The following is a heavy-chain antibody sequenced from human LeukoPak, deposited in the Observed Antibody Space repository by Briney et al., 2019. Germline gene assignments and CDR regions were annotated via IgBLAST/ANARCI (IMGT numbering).Heavy chain of an antibody. CDR1: GYTFTGYN. V-gene: IGHV1-2*02. CDR3: ARVLPYQLLFDY. CDR2: INPNSGGT. Sequence: ASVKVSCKASGYTFTGYNMHWVRQAPGQGLEWMGWINPNSGGTNYAQKFQGRATMTRDTSISTAYMELSRLRSDDTAVYYCARVLPYQLLFDYWGQGTLVTVSS. J-gene: IGHJ4*02. D-gene: IGHD2-2*01.